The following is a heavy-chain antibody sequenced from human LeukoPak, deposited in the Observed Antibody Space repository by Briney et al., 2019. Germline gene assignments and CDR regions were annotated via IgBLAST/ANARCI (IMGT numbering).Heavy chain of an antibody. Sequence: GASVKVSCKASGGTFSSYAISWVRQAPGQGLEWMGGTIPIFGTANYAQKFQGRVTMTTDTSTSTVYMEMRSLTSDDTAVYYCARDLDQYNGRFGGFGHDFWGQGTLVTVSS. J-gene: IGHJ4*02. CDR2: TIPIFGTA. CDR1: GGTFSSYA. V-gene: IGHV1-69*05. CDR3: ARDLDQYNGRFGGFGHDF. D-gene: IGHD3-10*01.